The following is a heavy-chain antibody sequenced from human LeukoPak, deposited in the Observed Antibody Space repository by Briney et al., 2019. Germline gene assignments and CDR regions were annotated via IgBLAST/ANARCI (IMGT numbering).Heavy chain of an antibody. D-gene: IGHD6-13*01. CDR1: GGTFSSYA. CDR2: IIPILGIA. Sequence: ASVKVSCKASGGTFSSYAISWVRQAPGQGLEWMGRIIPILGIANYAQKFQGRVTITADKSTSTAYMELSSLRSEDTAVYYCARDLGRIAAANFDIWGQGTMVTVSS. CDR3: ARDLGRIAAANFDI. V-gene: IGHV1-69*04. J-gene: IGHJ3*02.